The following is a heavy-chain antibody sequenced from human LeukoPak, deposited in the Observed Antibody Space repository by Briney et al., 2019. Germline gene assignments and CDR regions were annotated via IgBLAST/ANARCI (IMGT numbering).Heavy chain of an antibody. CDR3: AKPEHPSGRGAFDY. V-gene: IGHV3-23*01. D-gene: IGHD1-26*01. CDR1: GFTFSSYA. CDR2: ISGSGGGT. J-gene: IGHJ4*02. Sequence: AGSLRLSCAASGFTFSSYAMSWVRQAPGKGLEWVSAISGSGGGTYYADSVKGRFTISRDNSKNTLYLQMNSLRAEDTAVYYCAKPEHPSGRGAFDYWGQGTLVTVSS.